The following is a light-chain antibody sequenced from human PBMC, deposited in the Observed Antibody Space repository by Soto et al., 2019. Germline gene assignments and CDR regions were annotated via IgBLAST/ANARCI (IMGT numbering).Light chain of an antibody. CDR1: SSDVGLYNL. Sequence: QSALTQPASVAGSPGQSITISCTGTSSDVGLYNLVSWYQQHPGKAPKFMIYEVNKRSSGISFRFSGSKSVNTASLTISGIQAEDEADYYCCSYAASGSLLFGGGTKVTVL. CDR3: CSYAASGSLL. CDR2: EVN. V-gene: IGLV2-23*02. J-gene: IGLJ2*01.